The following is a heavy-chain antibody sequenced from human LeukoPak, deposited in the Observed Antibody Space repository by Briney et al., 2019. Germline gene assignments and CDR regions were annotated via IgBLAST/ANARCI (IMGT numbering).Heavy chain of an antibody. CDR1: GGSISSSSYY. CDR3: ASVYCTNGVCYKSPYYYYMDV. D-gene: IGHD2-8*01. J-gene: IGHJ6*03. Sequence: SETLSLTCTVSGGSISSSSYYWGWIRQPPGKGLEWIGSIYYSGSTYYNPSLKSRVTISVDTSKNQFSLKLSSVTAADTAVYYCASVYCTNGVCYKSPYYYYMDVWGKGTTVTVSS. CDR2: IYYSGST. V-gene: IGHV4-39*07.